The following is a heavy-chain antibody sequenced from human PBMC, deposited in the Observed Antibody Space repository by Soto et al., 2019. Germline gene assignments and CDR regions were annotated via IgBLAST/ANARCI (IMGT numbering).Heavy chain of an antibody. CDR3: ARRNSKLKGNAFDI. CDR1: GDSISSRSYF. J-gene: IGHJ3*02. CDR2: IYYSGNT. Sequence: QPRLQESGPGLVKPSETLSLTCTVSGDSISSRSYFWAWIRQPPGKGLEWIGSIYYSGNTYYNPSPRSRATISADMSKNHFSPHLTSVTAADTAVYYCARRNSKLKGNAFDIWGLGTMVTVSS. V-gene: IGHV4-39*02. D-gene: IGHD2-21*01.